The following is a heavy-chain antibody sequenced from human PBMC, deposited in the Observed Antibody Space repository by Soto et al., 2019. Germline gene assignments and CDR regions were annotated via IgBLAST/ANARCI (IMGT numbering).Heavy chain of an antibody. Sequence: GGSLSLSCAASGFTFSSYGMHWVRQAPGKGLEWVAVISYDGSNKYYADSVKGRFTISRDNSKNTLYLQMNSLRAEDTAVYYCAKDPYSSSSTVDYWGQGTLVTVSS. CDR1: GFTFSSYG. V-gene: IGHV3-30*18. CDR3: AKDPYSSSSTVDY. J-gene: IGHJ4*02. CDR2: ISYDGSNK. D-gene: IGHD6-6*01.